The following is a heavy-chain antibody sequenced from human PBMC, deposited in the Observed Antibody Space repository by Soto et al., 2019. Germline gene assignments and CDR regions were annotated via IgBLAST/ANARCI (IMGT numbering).Heavy chain of an antibody. V-gene: IGHV3-11*01. CDR2: ISSSGSTI. CDR3: ARGPYEYVWGSDPPHLDY. Sequence: QVQLVESGGGLVKPGGSLRLSCAASGFTFSDYYMSWIRQAPGKGLEWVSYISSSGSTIYYADSVKGRFTISRDKAKKSLYLQMNSLRAEDTAVYYCARGPYEYVWGSDPPHLDYWGQGTLVTVSS. CDR1: GFTFSDYY. J-gene: IGHJ4*02. D-gene: IGHD3-16*02.